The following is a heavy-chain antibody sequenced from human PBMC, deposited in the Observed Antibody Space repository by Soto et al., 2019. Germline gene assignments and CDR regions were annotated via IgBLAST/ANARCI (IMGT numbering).Heavy chain of an antibody. J-gene: IGHJ4*02. V-gene: IGHV3-15*07. CDR2: IKSKTDGGTT. CDR3: TTDPITALDY. D-gene: IGHD1-20*01. CDR1: GVKLSNAG. Sequence: GDRRVGYGGSGVKLSNAGMNWVRQAPGKGLEWVGRIKSKTDGGTTDYAAPVRGRFTISRDDSKNTLYLQMNSLKTEDTAVYYCTTDPITALDYWGQGT.